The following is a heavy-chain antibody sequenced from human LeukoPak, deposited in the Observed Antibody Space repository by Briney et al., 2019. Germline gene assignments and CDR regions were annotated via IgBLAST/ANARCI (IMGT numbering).Heavy chain of an antibody. V-gene: IGHV1-46*01. CDR3: AREIVVVPSAMGFDP. CDR1: GYTFIDYY. D-gene: IGHD2-2*01. Sequence: ASVKVSCKASGYTFIDYYIHWVRQAPGQGLEWMGVINPSGGSTSFAQKFQARLAMTRDTSTSTVYMELSGLSSEDTAVCYCAREIVVVPSAMGFDPWGQGTLVTVSS. J-gene: IGHJ5*02. CDR2: INPSGGST.